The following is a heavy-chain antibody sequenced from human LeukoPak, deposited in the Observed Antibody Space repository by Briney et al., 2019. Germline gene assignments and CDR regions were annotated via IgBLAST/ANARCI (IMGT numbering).Heavy chain of an antibody. CDR1: GYTFTGYY. CDR3: ARHPYSGSYYRFDP. V-gene: IGHV1-2*02. D-gene: IGHD1-26*01. Sequence: PAASVKVSCKASGYTFTGYYMHWVRQAPGQGLEWMGWINPNSGGTNYAQKFQGRVTMTRDTSISTAYMELSRLRSDDTAVYYCARHPYSGSYYRFDPWGQGTLVTVSS. CDR2: INPNSGGT. J-gene: IGHJ5*02.